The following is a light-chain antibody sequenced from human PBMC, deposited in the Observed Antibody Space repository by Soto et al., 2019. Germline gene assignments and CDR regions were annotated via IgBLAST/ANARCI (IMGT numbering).Light chain of an antibody. V-gene: IGLV2-8*01. Sequence: QSVLTQPPSASGSPGQSVTISCTGSSNDVGGSKFVSWYQQYPGKAPKVMIYEVSKRPSGVPDRFSGSKSGNTASLTVSGLQADDEADYYCSSYAGSNNWVFGGGTKVTVL. CDR2: EVS. J-gene: IGLJ3*02. CDR3: SSYAGSNNWV. CDR1: SNDVGGSKF.